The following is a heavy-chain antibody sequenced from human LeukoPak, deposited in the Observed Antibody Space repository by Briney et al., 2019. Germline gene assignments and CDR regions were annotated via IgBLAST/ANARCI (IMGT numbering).Heavy chain of an antibody. CDR3: ARRGYCSGDSCYTFDY. Sequence: KPSETLSLTCTVSGGSISNYYWSWIRQPPGKGLEWIGYIYYSGSTNYNPSLKSRVTISVDTSKNQFSLQLTSVTAADTAVYYCARRGYCSGDSCYTFDYWGQGTLVTVSS. CDR2: IYYSGST. D-gene: IGHD2-15*01. CDR1: GGSISNYY. J-gene: IGHJ4*02. V-gene: IGHV4-59*08.